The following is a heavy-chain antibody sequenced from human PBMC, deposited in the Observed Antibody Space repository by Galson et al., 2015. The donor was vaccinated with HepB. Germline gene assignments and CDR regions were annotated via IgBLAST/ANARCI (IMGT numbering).Heavy chain of an antibody. CDR3: ARVGESYSSSWYIDNYFDY. CDR2: ISYDGSNK. CDR1: GFTFSSYA. V-gene: IGHV3-30*04. Sequence: SLRLSCAASGFTFSSYAMHWVRQAPGKGLEWVAVISYDGSNKYYADSVKGRFTISRDNSKNTLYLRMNSLRAEDTAVYYCARVGESYSSSWYIDNYFDYWGQGTLVTVSS. D-gene: IGHD6-13*01. J-gene: IGHJ4*02.